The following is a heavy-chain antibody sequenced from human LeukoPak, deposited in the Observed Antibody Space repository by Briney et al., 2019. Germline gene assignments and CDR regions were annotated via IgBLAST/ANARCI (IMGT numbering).Heavy chain of an antibody. V-gene: IGHV4-39*01. J-gene: IGHJ4*02. CDR2: IYYSEST. CDR1: GGSISSSSYY. CDR3: TGHAALGPFDD. D-gene: IGHD7-27*01. Sequence: SDTLSLTCIVCGGSISSSSYYLGGLRQPPGRGLEGIGRIYYSESTYYNQSLKSRVTISVGTSKNQFFLQRSSVTAADTAVYYCTGHAALGPFDDWGQGTLVTVSS.